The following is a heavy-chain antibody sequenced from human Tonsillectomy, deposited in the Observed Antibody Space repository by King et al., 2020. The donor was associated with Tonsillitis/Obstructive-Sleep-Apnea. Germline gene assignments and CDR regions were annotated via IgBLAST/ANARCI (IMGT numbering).Heavy chain of an antibody. D-gene: IGHD5/OR15-5a*01. CDR1: SGSISNYY. Sequence: QLQESGPGLVKPSETLSLTCSVSSGSISNYYWSWIRQPPGKGLEWIGYIYYSGSTDYNPSNKSRVTISLDMSKKQFSLKVSTVTAADTAVYYCASSVSYNNFEYWGQGTLVTVSS. CDR3: ASSVSYNNFEY. CDR2: IYYSGST. V-gene: IGHV4-59*08. J-gene: IGHJ4*02.